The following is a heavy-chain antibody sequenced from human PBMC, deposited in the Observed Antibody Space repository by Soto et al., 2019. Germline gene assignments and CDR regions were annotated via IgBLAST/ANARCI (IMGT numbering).Heavy chain of an antibody. D-gene: IGHD2-15*01. J-gene: IGHJ5*02. V-gene: IGHV3-74*01. CDR2: IKSDGSIT. CDR1: GFTFNSYW. CDR3: VRDLVGVAATPWFDP. Sequence: GGSLRLSCAASGFTFNSYWMNWVRQAPGKGLAWVSRIKSDGSITSYADSVKGRFTISRDNAKNTLYLQMNSLRAEDTAVYYYVRDLVGVAATPWFDPSGQGTQVTVSS.